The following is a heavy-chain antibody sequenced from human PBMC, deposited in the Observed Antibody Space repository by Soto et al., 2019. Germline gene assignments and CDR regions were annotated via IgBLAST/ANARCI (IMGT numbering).Heavy chain of an antibody. J-gene: IGHJ4*02. CDR2: IRGSGGDT. Sequence: PGGSLRLSCAASGFTCSFCAMKWVRQAPGKGLEWVSSIRGSGGDTYYADSVKGRFTISRDYSKNTLYLQMNSLRTEDTAFFSCARALVFWSVYFDYGGQGPLVPVSS. CDR3: ARALVFWSVYFDY. CDR1: GFTCSFCA. V-gene: IGHV3-23*01. D-gene: IGHD3-3*01.